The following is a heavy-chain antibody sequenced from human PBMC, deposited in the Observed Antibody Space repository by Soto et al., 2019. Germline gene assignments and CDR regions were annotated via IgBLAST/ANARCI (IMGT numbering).Heavy chain of an antibody. V-gene: IGHV1-18*01. D-gene: IGHD5-12*01. CDR1: GYTFTSYG. CDR2: ISAYNGNT. Sequence: VKVSCKASGYTFTSYGISWVRQAPGQGLEWMGWISAYNGNTNYAQKLQGRATMTTDTSTSTAYMELRSLRSDDTAVYYCARARRESIVATGYYFEYWGQGTLVTVSS. J-gene: IGHJ4*02. CDR3: ARARRESIVATGYYFEY.